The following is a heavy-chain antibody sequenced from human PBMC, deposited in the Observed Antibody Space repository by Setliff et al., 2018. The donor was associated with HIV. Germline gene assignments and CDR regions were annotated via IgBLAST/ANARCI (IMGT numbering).Heavy chain of an antibody. J-gene: IGHJ5*02. CDR1: GYTFTSYA. CDR3: AGGRFSSSWYFNWFDP. V-gene: IGHV1-3*01. CDR2: INAGNGNT. D-gene: IGHD6-13*01. Sequence: EASVKVSCKASGYTFTSYAMHWVRQAPGQRLEWMGWINAGNGNTKYSQKFQGRVTITRDTSASTAYMELSSLRSEDTAVYYCAGGRFSSSWYFNWFDPWGQGTLVTVSS.